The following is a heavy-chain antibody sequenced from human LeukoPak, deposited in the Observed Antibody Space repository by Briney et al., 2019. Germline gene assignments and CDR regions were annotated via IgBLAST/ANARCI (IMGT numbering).Heavy chain of an antibody. D-gene: IGHD3-9*01. CDR2: MNPNSGNT. CDR3: ARGIRNTLRYFDWLPNAYYYYMDV. CDR1: GYTFTSYD. V-gene: IGHV1-8*01. Sequence: ASVKVSCKASGYTFTSYDINWVRQATGQGLEWMGWMNPNSGNTGYAQKFQGRVTMTRNTSISTAYMELSSLRSEDTAVNYCARGIRNTLRYFDWLPNAYYYYMDVWGKGTTVTISS. J-gene: IGHJ6*03.